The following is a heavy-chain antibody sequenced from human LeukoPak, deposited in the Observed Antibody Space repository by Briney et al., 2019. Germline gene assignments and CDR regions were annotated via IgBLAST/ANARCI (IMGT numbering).Heavy chain of an antibody. J-gene: IGHJ4*02. Sequence: GGSLRLSCAASGFTFDDYGMSWVRQAPGKGLEWVSVIYSGGSTYYADSVKGRFTISRDNSKNTLYLQMNSLRAEDTAVYYCARGGYSYGVDYWGQGTLVTVSS. CDR1: GFTFDDYG. CDR2: IYSGGST. D-gene: IGHD5-18*01. CDR3: ARGGYSYGVDY. V-gene: IGHV3-53*01.